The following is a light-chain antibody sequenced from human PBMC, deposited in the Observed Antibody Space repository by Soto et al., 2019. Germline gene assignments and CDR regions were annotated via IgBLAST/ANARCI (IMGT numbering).Light chain of an antibody. J-gene: IGKJ1*01. CDR2: GAS. V-gene: IGKV3-20*01. CDR1: QSVSGGY. CDR3: QQYHKTPRT. Sequence: EILLTQSPCNLSLSPGEGATISCRASQSVSGGYFAWYQSNPGEAPRLLIHGASNRATGIPERFSGSGSGTNFTLPTVTLDHEDFAAYYCQQYHKTPRTFGQGTKVDIK.